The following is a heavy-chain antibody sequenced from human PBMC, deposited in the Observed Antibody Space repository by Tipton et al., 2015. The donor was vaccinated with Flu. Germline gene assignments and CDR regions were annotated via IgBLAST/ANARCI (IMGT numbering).Heavy chain of an antibody. V-gene: IGHV4-39*07. D-gene: IGHD3-16*02. CDR3: ARVPREYDYGWGSYRYINWFDP. Sequence: TLSLTCTVSGGSISSSSYYWGWIRQPPGKGLEWIGSIYYSGSTYYNPSLKSRVTLSVDTSKNQFSLKLSSVTAADTAMYYCARVPREYDYGWGSYRYINWFDPWGQGTLVTVSS. CDR1: GGSISSSSYY. J-gene: IGHJ5*02. CDR2: IYYSGST.